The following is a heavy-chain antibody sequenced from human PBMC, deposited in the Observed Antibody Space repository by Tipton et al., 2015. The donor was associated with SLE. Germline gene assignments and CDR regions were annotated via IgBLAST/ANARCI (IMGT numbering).Heavy chain of an antibody. V-gene: IGHV4-59*11. CDR1: GGSISSHY. CDR3: ARVGIAAAGAFDI. D-gene: IGHD6-13*01. CDR2: IYYSGST. J-gene: IGHJ3*02. Sequence: TLSLTCTVSGGSISSHYWSWIRQPPGKGLEWIGYIYYSGSTNYNPSLKSRVTISVDTSKNQFSLKLSSVTSADTAVYYCARVGIAAAGAFDIWGQGTMVPVSS.